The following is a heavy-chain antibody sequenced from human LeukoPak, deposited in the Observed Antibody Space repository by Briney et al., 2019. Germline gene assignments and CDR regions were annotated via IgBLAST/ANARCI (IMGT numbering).Heavy chain of an antibody. Sequence: SETLSLTCTVSGGSISSYYWSWIRQPPGKGLEWIGYIYYSGSTNYNPSLKSRVTISVDTSKNQFSLKLSSVTAADTAMYYCARHGYGLDYFDYWGQGTLVTVSS. CDR1: GGSISSYY. V-gene: IGHV4-59*08. D-gene: IGHD5-18*01. CDR3: ARHGYGLDYFDY. CDR2: IYYSGST. J-gene: IGHJ4*02.